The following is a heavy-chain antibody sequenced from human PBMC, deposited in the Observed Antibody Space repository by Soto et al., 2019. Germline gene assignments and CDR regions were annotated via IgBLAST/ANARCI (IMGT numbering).Heavy chain of an antibody. CDR3: AREGGYCSSTSCYNWFDP. V-gene: IGHV4-30-4*01. CDR1: GGSISSGDYY. CDR2: IYYSGST. J-gene: IGHJ5*02. Sequence: SETLSLTCTVSGGSISSGDYYWSWIRQPPXKGLEWIGYIYYSGSTYYNPSLKSRVTISVDTSKNQFSLKLSSVTAADTAVYYCAREGGYCSSTSCYNWFDPWGQGTLVTVSS. D-gene: IGHD2-2*01.